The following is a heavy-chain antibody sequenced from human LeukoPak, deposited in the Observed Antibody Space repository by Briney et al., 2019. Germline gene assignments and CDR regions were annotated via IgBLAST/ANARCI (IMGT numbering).Heavy chain of an antibody. V-gene: IGHV3-30*18. CDR1: GFTFSTYG. D-gene: IGHD2-21*01. CDR2: IAYGGSNR. J-gene: IGHJ4*02. CDR3: ANEMWWSAGCY. Sequence: GGSLRLSCAASGFTFSTYGMNWLRQAPGKGLEWVAVIAYGGSNRYYADSVKGRFTISRDNSKNTLYLQMNSQRTEDTSVYYWANEMWWSAGCYWGQGTLVIVSA.